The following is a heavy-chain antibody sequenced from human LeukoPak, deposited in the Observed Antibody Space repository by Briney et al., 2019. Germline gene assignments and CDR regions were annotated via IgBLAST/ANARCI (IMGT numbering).Heavy chain of an antibody. J-gene: IGHJ3*01. CDR2: IKSKTNGGTT. V-gene: IGHV3-15*01. CDR3: AREQGIRV. Sequence: GGSLRLSCAASGFTFSNAWMAWVRQAPGKGLEWVGRIKSKTNGGTTDYPAPVKGRFTISRDDSKNTLYLQMNSLRAEDTAVYYCAREQGIRVWGQGTMVTVSS. D-gene: IGHD1-14*01. CDR1: GFTFSNAW.